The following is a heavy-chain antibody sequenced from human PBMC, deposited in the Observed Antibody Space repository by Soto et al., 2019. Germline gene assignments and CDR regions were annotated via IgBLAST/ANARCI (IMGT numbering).Heavy chain of an antibody. CDR1: GFTFSNFW. J-gene: IGHJ4*02. V-gene: IGHV3-7*01. D-gene: IGHD1-26*01. Sequence: PGGSLRLSCAASGFTFSNFWMDWVRQAPGKGLEWVANINPDGNEKRYVDSVKGRFTISRDNAKNSLYLQMSSLTAEDSALYYCAKGIKWELPLDFWGQGTLVTVSS. CDR3: AKGIKWELPLDF. CDR2: INPDGNEK.